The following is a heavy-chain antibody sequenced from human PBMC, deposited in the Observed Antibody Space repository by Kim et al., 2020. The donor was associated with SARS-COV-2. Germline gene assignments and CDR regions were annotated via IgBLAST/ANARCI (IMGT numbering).Heavy chain of an antibody. V-gene: IGHV4-39*01. Sequence: SETLSLTCTVSSGSISSSSYFWGWIRQPPGKGLEWIGSINYSGSTIYNPSLKGRVTISVDTPNNQFSLRLTSVTAADTAVYFCARLPVVPGAAGGLTFEYWGQGTLVTVSS. CDR1: SGSISSSSYF. D-gene: IGHD2-2*01. CDR3: ARLPVVPGAAGGLTFEY. CDR2: INYSGST. J-gene: IGHJ4*02.